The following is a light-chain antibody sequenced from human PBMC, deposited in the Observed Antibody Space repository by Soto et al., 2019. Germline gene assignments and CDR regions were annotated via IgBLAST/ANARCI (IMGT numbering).Light chain of an antibody. CDR3: SSYTSSSTYV. J-gene: IGLJ1*01. CDR2: DVS. CDR1: NSDVGGYNY. V-gene: IGLV2-14*01. Sequence: QSVLTQPASVSGSPGQSITISCPGNNSDVGGYNYVSWYQQHPGKAPKLMIYDVSNRPSGVSNRFSGSKSGNTASLTISGLRAEDEADYYCSSYTSSSTYVFGTGTKVTVL.